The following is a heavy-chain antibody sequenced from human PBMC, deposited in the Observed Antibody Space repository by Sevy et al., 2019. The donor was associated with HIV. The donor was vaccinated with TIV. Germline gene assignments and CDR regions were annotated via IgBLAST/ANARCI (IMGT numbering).Heavy chain of an antibody. V-gene: IGHV3-21*06. CDR2: ISGSSNYI. CDR1: GFTFSSYN. D-gene: IGHD1-26*01. Sequence: GGSLRLSCATSGFTFSSYNMNWVRQAPGKGLEWVSSISGSSNYIYYAESVKGRFIISRDNAKNTLYLQMNSLRADDTAVYYCARGPPDGSYDYFDYWGQGTLVTVSS. J-gene: IGHJ4*02. CDR3: ARGPPDGSYDYFDY.